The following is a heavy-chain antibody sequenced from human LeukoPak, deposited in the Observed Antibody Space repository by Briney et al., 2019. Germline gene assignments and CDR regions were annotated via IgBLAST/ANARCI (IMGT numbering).Heavy chain of an antibody. D-gene: IGHD3-9*01. Sequence: GGSLRLSCAASGFTFSSYSMNWVRQAPGKGLEWVSSIISSGTYIYYADSVKGRFTISRDNARNSLSLQMNSLRAEDTAVYYCARDGDILTGYYFDYWGQGTLVTVSS. CDR3: ARDGDILTGYYFDY. J-gene: IGHJ4*02. V-gene: IGHV3-21*01. CDR2: IISSGTYI. CDR1: GFTFSSYS.